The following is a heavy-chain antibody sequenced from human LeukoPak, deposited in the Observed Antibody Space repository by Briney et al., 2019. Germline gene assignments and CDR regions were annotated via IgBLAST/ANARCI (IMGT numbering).Heavy chain of an antibody. CDR3: ASALVPGYCSGGACSFFDY. V-gene: IGHV4-59*01. Sequence: PSETVSLTCTGSGGSIRSYYWSWIRQPAGKGLEWIEYIYYSGSTNSNPSLKSRVTISVDTSKNQFSLKVSSVTAADKPVYYRASALVPGYCSGGACSFFDYWGQGTLVTVSS. CDR2: IYYSGST. CDR1: GGSIRSYY. D-gene: IGHD2-15*01. J-gene: IGHJ4*02.